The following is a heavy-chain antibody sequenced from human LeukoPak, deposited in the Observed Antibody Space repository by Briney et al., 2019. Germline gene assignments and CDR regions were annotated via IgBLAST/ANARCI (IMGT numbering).Heavy chain of an antibody. CDR2: IWYDGSNE. Sequence: GRSLRLSCAASGFTLSAYGMHWVRQAPGKGLEWVAVIWYDGSNEYYADSVKGRFTISRDNSKNTLYLQMNSPRAEDTAVYYCARIYCSSTSCYDYYMDVWGKGTTVTVSS. J-gene: IGHJ6*03. V-gene: IGHV3-33*01. CDR3: ARIYCSSTSCYDYYMDV. D-gene: IGHD2-2*01. CDR1: GFTLSAYG.